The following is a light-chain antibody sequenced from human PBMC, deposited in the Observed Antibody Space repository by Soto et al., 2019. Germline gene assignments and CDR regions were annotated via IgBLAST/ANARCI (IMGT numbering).Light chain of an antibody. Sequence: QSVLTQPASVSGSPGQSITISCTGTSSEVGSYSLLSWYQHHPGKAPKLIIYEDIKGPSGVSNRFSGSKSGNTASLRISGLQAEDEADYYCYTYAGGSTYLFGTGTKLTVL. CDR2: EDI. J-gene: IGLJ1*01. V-gene: IGLV2-23*01. CDR1: SSEVGSYSL. CDR3: YTYAGGSTYL.